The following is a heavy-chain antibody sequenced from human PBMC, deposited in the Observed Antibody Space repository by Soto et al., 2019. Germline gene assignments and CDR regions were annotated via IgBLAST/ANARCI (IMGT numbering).Heavy chain of an antibody. CDR2: IVVGSGNT. CDR1: GFTFTSSA. D-gene: IGHD2-15*01. CDR3: AARGSRGLPRYCSGGSCLQADDAFDI. J-gene: IGHJ3*02. Sequence: ASVKVSCKASGFTFTSSAMQWVRQARGQRLEWIGWIVVGSGNTNYAQKFQERVTITRDMSPSTAYMELSSLGSEDTAVYYCAARGSRGLPRYCSGGSCLQADDAFDIWGQGTMVIVSS. V-gene: IGHV1-58*02.